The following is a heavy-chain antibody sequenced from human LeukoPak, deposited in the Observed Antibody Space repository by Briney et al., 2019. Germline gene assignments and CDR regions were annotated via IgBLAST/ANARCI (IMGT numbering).Heavy chain of an antibody. CDR1: GGSFSGYY. D-gene: IGHD6-19*01. Sequence: SETLSLTCAVYGGSFSGYYWSWIRQPPGKGLEWIGEINHSGSTNYNPSLKSRVTISVDTSKNQFSLKLSSVTAADTAVYYCARPRPPYSSGMFDPWGQGTLVTVSP. J-gene: IGHJ5*02. CDR3: ARPRPPYSSGMFDP. CDR2: INHSGST. V-gene: IGHV4-34*01.